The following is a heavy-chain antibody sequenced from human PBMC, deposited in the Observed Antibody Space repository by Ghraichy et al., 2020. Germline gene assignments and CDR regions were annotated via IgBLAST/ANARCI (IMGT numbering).Heavy chain of an antibody. D-gene: IGHD5-24*01. CDR2: IYYSGST. CDR1: GGSISSYY. J-gene: IGHJ4*02. CDR3: AITEMATIPYYFDY. V-gene: IGHV4-59*01. Sequence: SETLSLTCTVSGGSISSYYWSWIRQPPGKGLEWIGYIYYSGSTNYNPSLKSRVTISVDTSKNQFSLKLNSVTAADTAVYYCAITEMATIPYYFDYWGQGTLVTVSS.